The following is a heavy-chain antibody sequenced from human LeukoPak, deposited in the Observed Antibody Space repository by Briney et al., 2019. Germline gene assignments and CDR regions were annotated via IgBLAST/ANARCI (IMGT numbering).Heavy chain of an antibody. V-gene: IGHV1-69*06. D-gene: IGHD2-2*01. J-gene: IGHJ6*03. CDR1: GYTFTSYA. CDR3: ARVGVVPAAIHYYYYYMDV. CDR2: IIPIFGTA. Sequence: GASVRVSCKASGYTFTSYAISWVRQAPGQGLEWMGGIIPIFGTANYAQKFQGRVTITADKSTSTAYMELSSLRSEDTAVYYCARVGVVPAAIHYYYYYMDVWGKGTTVTVSS.